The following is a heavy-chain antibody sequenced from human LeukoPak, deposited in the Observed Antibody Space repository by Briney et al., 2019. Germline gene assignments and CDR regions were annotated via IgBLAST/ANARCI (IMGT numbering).Heavy chain of an antibody. V-gene: IGHV3-7*01. Sequence: GGSLRLSCAASGFTFSSYAMSWVRQAPGMGLQWVANIKQDGSAKTYVDSVKGRFTISRDNAKNSLYLQMNSLRGEDTAVYYCATFLGATFFDHWGLGTLVSVSS. CDR1: GFTFSSYA. J-gene: IGHJ4*02. D-gene: IGHD1-26*01. CDR3: ATFLGATFFDH. CDR2: IKQDGSAK.